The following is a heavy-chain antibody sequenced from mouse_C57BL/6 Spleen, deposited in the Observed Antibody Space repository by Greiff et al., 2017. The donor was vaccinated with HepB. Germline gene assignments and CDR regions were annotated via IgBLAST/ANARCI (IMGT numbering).Heavy chain of an antibody. CDR1: GYTFTSYW. D-gene: IGHD3-1*01. V-gene: IGHV1-59*01. CDR3: ARKRETAPYYFDY. CDR2: IDPSDSYT. Sequence: VQLQQPGAELVRPGTSVKLSCKASGYTFTSYWMHWVKQRPGQGLEWIGVIDPSDSYTNYNQKFKGKATLTVDTSSSTAYMQLSSLTSEDSAVYYCARKRETAPYYFDYWGQGTTLTVSS. J-gene: IGHJ2*01.